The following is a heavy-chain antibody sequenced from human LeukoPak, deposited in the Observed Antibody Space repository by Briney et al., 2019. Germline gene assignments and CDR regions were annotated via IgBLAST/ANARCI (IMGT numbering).Heavy chain of an antibody. CDR1: GYSFTSYW. CDR3: ARGQAYYDFWSGYYGGYFDY. D-gene: IGHD3-3*01. CDR2: IYPGDSDT. V-gene: IGHV5-51*01. J-gene: IGHJ4*02. Sequence: GESLKISCKGSGYSFTSYWISWVRQMPGKGLEWMGIIYPGDSDTRYSPSFQGQVTVSADKSISTAYLQWSSLKASDTAMYYCARGQAYYDFWSGYYGGYFDYWGQGTLVTVSS.